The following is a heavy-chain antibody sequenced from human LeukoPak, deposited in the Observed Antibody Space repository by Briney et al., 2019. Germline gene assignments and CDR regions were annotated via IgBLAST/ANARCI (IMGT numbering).Heavy chain of an antibody. V-gene: IGHV3-33*01. CDR3: ARLAGAGIAAAGSLDY. Sequence: GGSLRLSCAASGFTFSSYGMHWVRQAPGKGLEWVGVIWYDGSNKYYAGSVEGRFTISRDNSKNTLYLQMNSLRAEDTAVYYCARLAGAGIAAAGSLDYWGQGTLVTVSS. CDR2: IWYDGSNK. D-gene: IGHD6-13*01. CDR1: GFTFSSYG. J-gene: IGHJ4*02.